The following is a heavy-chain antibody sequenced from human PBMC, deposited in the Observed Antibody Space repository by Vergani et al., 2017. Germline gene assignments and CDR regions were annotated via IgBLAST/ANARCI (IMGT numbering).Heavy chain of an antibody. CDR3: ARDQSWAGFDP. V-gene: IGHV3-48*03. CDR1: GFSFSSYE. CDR2: ISSSGSTK. J-gene: IGHJ5*02. Sequence: EVQLVESGGGLVQPGGSLRLSCAASGFSFSSYEMNWVRQAPGKGLEWVSYISSSGSTKYYADSVKGRFTISRDNAKNSLYLHMNSLRAEDTAVYYCARDQSWAGFDPWGQGTLVTVSS. D-gene: IGHD1-26*01.